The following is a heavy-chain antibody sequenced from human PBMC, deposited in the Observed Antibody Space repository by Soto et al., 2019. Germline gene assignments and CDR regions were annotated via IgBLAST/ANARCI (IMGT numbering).Heavy chain of an antibody. CDR3: VRGEVVSSGGPRFFDY. CDR1: GFTFSSYA. J-gene: IGHJ4*02. Sequence: GGFLRLSCAASGFTFSSYAMHWVRPAPGKGLEYVSAISSIGGSTYYANSVKGRFTISRDNSKKTLYLQMGSLRAEDMAAFYFVRGEVVSSGGPRFFDYWGQGTLVTVSS. CDR2: ISSIGGST. V-gene: IGHV3-64*01. D-gene: IGHD6-25*01.